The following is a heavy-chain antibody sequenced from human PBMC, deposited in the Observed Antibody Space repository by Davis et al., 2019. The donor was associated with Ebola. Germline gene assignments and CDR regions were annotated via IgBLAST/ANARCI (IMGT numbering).Heavy chain of an antibody. D-gene: IGHD4-11*01. CDR1: GSTFGTYW. V-gene: IGHV3-74*01. Sequence: GESLKISCAASGSTFGTYWMHWVRQVPGKGPVWVSRMNSDGTVITYADSVKGRFTISRDNGKNSVYLQINSLTAEDTAVYFYARDKDNNYIVSPYYHGMDVWGQGTTVIVSS. CDR3: ARDKDNNYIVSPYYHGMDV. J-gene: IGHJ6*02. CDR2: MNSDGTVI.